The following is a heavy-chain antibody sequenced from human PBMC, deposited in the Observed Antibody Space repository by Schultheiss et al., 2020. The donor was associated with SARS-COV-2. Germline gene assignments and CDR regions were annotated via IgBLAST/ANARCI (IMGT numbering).Heavy chain of an antibody. CDR3: ARDGALGGMDV. CDR1: GFTFSSYW. Sequence: GGSLRLSCAASGFTFSSYWMSWVRQAPGKGLEWVSSISSSSSYIYYADSVKGRFTISRDNAKNSLYLQMNSLRAEDTAVYYCARDGALGGMDVWGQGTTVTVSS. D-gene: IGHD3-16*01. CDR2: ISSSSSYI. V-gene: IGHV3-21*01. J-gene: IGHJ6*02.